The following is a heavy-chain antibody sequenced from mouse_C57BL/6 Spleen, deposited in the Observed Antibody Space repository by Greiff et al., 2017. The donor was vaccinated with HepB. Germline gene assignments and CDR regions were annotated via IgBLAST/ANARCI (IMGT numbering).Heavy chain of an antibody. CDR2: INPNNGGT. J-gene: IGHJ3*01. Sequence: EVQLQQSGPELVKPGASVKMSCKASGYTFTDYNMHWVKQSHGKSLEWIGYINPNNGGTSYNQKFKGKATLTVNKSSSTAYMELRSQTSEDSAVYYCAPRGLRREWFAYWGQGTLVTVSA. CDR1: GYTFTDYN. D-gene: IGHD2-4*01. V-gene: IGHV1-22*01. CDR3: APRGLRREWFAY.